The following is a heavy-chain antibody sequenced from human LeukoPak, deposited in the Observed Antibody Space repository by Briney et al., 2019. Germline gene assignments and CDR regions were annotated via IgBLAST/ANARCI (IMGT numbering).Heavy chain of an antibody. Sequence: GGSLRLTCTVSGFTVSTTLMDWVRQAPGKGLEWVSVIYDDGRSVYADSVRGRFTISRDTSKNMVDLQMNSLRVEDSAVYFCARDCAGRQSLVEFDLWGQGTLVTVSS. D-gene: IGHD3-10*01. J-gene: IGHJ5*02. V-gene: IGHV3-53*05. CDR3: ARDCAGRQSLVEFDL. CDR2: IYDDGRS. CDR1: GFTVSTTL.